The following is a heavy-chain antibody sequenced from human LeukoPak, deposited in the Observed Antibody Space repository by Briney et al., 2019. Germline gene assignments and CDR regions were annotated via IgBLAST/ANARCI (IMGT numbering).Heavy chain of an antibody. V-gene: IGHV3-72*01. D-gene: IGHD1-26*01. CDR2: TKNKAQGYTT. J-gene: IGHJ4*02. Sequence: PVGSLRLSCAASGFIFSDHYMDWVRQAPGRGLEWVGRTKNKAQGYTTEYAASVKGRFTISRDDSENSLYLQMNSLKTEDTAMYYCARLDNGRCSDWGQRTMVTVSS. CDR1: GFIFSDHY. CDR3: ARLDNGRCSD.